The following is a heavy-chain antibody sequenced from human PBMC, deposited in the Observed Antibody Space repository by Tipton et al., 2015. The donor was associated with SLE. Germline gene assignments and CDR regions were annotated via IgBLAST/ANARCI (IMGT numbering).Heavy chain of an antibody. J-gene: IGHJ3*01. V-gene: IGHV4-59*12. Sequence: TLSLTCTVSGGSISTSYWSWIRQPPGKGLEWIGYIYYTGNVKYSPSLKSRVSISLDTSKNQFSLKLTSVTVADTAVYYCARLPTGGWPWLDHAFDLWGQGTMVTVSS. CDR2: IYYTGNV. D-gene: IGHD6-19*01. CDR1: GGSISTSY. CDR3: ARLPTGGWPWLDHAFDL.